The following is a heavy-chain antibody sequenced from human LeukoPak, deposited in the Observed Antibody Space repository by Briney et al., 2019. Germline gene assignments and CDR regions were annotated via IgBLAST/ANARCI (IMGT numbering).Heavy chain of an antibody. J-gene: IGHJ4*02. CDR3: ASNSGSYSPYDY. D-gene: IGHD1-26*01. CDR2: ISSSSSYI. Sequence: GGSLRLPCAASGFTFSSYSMNWVRQAPGKGLEWVSPISSSSSYIYYADSVKGRFTISRDNAKNSLYLQMNSLRAEDTAVYYCASNSGSYSPYDYWGQGTLVTVSS. CDR1: GFTFSSYS. V-gene: IGHV3-21*01.